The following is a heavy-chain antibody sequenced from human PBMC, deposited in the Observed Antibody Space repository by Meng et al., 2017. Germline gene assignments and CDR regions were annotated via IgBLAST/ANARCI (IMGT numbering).Heavy chain of an antibody. Sequence: QVQLVQSGSQLKKPGASVKVSCKAYGYTFSTYTINWVRQGHGRGLEWMGWISTNTGTPTYTQGFTGRFVFSLDTSVSTAYLQISSLKAEDTAVYYCARGGNFDPWGQGTLVTVSS. V-gene: IGHV7-4-1*02. CDR1: GYTFSTYT. CDR2: ISTNTGTP. D-gene: IGHD2/OR15-2a*01. CDR3: ARGGNFDP. J-gene: IGHJ5*02.